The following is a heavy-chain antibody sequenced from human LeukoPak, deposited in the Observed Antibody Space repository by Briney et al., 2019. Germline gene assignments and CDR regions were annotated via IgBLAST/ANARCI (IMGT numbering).Heavy chain of an antibody. Sequence: GASVKVSCKASGYTFTSYAMNRVRQAPGQGLEWMGWIDTNTGNPTYAQGFTGRFVFSLDTSVSTAYLQISGLKAEDTAVYYCAKSGDPTVTTPRWFDYWGQGTLVTVSS. V-gene: IGHV7-4-1*02. CDR3: AKSGDPTVTTPRWFDY. CDR2: IDTNTGNP. CDR1: GYTFTSYA. J-gene: IGHJ4*02. D-gene: IGHD4-17*01.